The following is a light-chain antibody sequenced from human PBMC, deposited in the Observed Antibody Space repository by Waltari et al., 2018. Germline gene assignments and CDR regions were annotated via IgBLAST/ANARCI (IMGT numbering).Light chain of an antibody. V-gene: IGLV2-14*03. Sequence: QSALTQPASVSGSPGQSITISCTGTSSDVGGYNYVTWYQQHPGKAPKLMFYDVSNRPSGVSIRFSGSKSGNPASLTISGLQAEDEADYYCSSYTSSSTLLFGGGTKLTVL. CDR3: SSYTSSSTLL. CDR2: DVS. J-gene: IGLJ3*02. CDR1: SSDVGGYNY.